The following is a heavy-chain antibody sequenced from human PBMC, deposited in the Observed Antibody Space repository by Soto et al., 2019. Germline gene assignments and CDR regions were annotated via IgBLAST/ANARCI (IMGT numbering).Heavy chain of an antibody. D-gene: IGHD3-9*01. CDR1: GGSISSYY. CDR2: IYYSGST. V-gene: IGHV4-59*08. J-gene: IGHJ4*02. CDR3: ARHPGYYDILTGYTTYYFDS. Sequence: PLETLSLTCTVSGGSISSYYWSWIRQPPGKGLEWIGYIYYSGSTNYNPSLKSRVTISVDTPKNQFSLKLSSVTAADTAVYYCARHPGYYDILTGYTTYYFDSWGQGILVTVSS.